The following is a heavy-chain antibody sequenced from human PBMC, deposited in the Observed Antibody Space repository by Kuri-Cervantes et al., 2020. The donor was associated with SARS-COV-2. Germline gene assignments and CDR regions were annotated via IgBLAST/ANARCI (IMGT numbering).Heavy chain of an antibody. CDR1: GFTFRSYA. CDR3: AKDREVHDYGGSFDY. J-gene: IGHJ4*02. V-gene: IGHV3-23*03. D-gene: IGHD4-17*01. CDR2: IYSGGSST. Sequence: LSLTCAASGFTFRSYAMSWVRQAPGKGLEWVSVIYSGGSSTHYADSVKGRFTISRDNSKNTLYLQMNSLRAEDTAVYYCAKDREVHDYGGSFDYWGQGTLVTVSS.